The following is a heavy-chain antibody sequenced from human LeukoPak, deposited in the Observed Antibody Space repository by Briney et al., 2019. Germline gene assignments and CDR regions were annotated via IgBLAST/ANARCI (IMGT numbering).Heavy chain of an antibody. CDR1: GFTFSSDW. CDR2: IKSDGNTT. J-gene: IGHJ4*02. CDR3: ARSGGPHY. V-gene: IGHV3-74*01. Sequence: GGSLRLSCAASGFTFSSDWMHWVRQAPGEGLVWVSRIKSDGNTTSYADSVKGRFTISRDNAKNTLYLQMNSLRAEDTAVYYCARSGGPHYWGQGTLVTVSS. D-gene: IGHD2-15*01.